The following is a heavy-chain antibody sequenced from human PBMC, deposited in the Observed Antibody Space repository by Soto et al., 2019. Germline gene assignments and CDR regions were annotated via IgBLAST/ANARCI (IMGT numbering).Heavy chain of an antibody. J-gene: IGHJ3*02. Sequence: VQLVESGGGLVQPGRSLRLSCAASGFTFDDYAMHWVRQVPRKGLEWVSGISWNSGDIGYADSVKGRFTISRDNAKNSLYLQMNSLRAEDTAFYYCAKGYNLVGVTNDYSAAFDIWGQGTMVTVSS. CDR3: AKGYNLVGVTNDYSAAFDI. CDR2: ISWNSGDI. CDR1: GFTFDDYA. D-gene: IGHD5-12*01. V-gene: IGHV3-9*01.